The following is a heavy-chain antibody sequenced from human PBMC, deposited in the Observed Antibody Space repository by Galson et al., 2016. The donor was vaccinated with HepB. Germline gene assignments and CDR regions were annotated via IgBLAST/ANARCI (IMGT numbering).Heavy chain of an antibody. CDR1: GFTFSSYA. J-gene: IGHJ3*02. CDR2: MYYSGST. Sequence: LRLSCAASGFTFSSYAMSWIRQPPGKGLEWIGYMYYSGSTNYNPSLKSRVTIPIDMSKNQISLKLSSVTAADTAVYYCARTGHDDALDIWGQGTMVTVSS. V-gene: IGHV4-59*08. CDR3: ARTGHDDALDI.